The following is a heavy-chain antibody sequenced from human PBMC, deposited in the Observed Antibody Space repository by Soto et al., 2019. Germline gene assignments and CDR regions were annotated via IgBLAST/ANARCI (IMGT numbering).Heavy chain of an antibody. J-gene: IGHJ6*02. CDR3: ARAGYYDILTGYGMDV. CDR2: IYYSGST. D-gene: IGHD3-9*01. V-gene: IGHV4-59*01. CDR1: GGSISSYY. Sequence: KASETLSLTCTVSGGSISSYYWSWIRQPPGKGLEWIGYIYYSGSTNYNPSLKGRVTISVDTSKNQFSLKLSSVTAADTAVYYCARAGYYDILTGYGMDVWGQGTTVTVSS.